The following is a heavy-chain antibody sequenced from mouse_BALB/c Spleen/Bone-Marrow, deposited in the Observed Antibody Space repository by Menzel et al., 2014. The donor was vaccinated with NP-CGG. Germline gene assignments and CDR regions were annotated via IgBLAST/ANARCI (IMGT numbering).Heavy chain of an antibody. CDR2: IRNKANGYTT. CDR1: GFTFTDYY. J-gene: IGHJ3*01. Sequence: EVKLVESGGGLVRPGGSLRLSCATSGFTFTDYYMSWVRQPPGKALEWLGFIRNKANGYTTEYSASVKGRFTISRDNSQSILYLQMNTLRAEDSATYYCATGWFAYWGQGTLVTVSA. V-gene: IGHV7-3*02. CDR3: ATGWFAY.